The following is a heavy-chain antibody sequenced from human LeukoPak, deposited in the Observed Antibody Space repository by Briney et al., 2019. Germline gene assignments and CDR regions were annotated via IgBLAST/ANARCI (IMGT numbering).Heavy chain of an antibody. V-gene: IGHV3-53*01. Sequence: GGSLRLSCAASGFTVSSNYMSWVRQAPGKGLEWVSVIYSGGTTYYADSVKGRFTISRDNSKNTLYLQMNSLRAEDTAVYYCAKDPGGWSLNWFDPWGQGTLVTVSS. CDR1: GFTVSSNY. CDR3: AKDPGGWSLNWFDP. D-gene: IGHD6-19*01. J-gene: IGHJ5*02. CDR2: IYSGGTT.